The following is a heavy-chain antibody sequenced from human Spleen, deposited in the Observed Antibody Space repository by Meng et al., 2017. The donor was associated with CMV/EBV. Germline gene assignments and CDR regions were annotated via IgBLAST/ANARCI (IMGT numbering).Heavy chain of an antibody. CDR2: IRYDGRDK. D-gene: IGHD3-3*01. CDR3: AKEREKYDFWSGYGMDV. V-gene: IGHV3-30*02. CDR1: GFTFSSYG. J-gene: IGHJ6*02. Sequence: GESLKISCAASGFTFSSYGMYWVRQAPGKGLEWVAFIRYDGRDKYYADSVKGRFTISRDNSKNTLYLQMNSLRAEDTAVYYCAKEREKYDFWSGYGMDVWGQGTTVTVSS.